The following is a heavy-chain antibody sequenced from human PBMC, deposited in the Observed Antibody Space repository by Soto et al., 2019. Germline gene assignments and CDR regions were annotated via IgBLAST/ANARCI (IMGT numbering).Heavy chain of an antibody. Sequence: LRLSCAASGFTFSSYPMHWVRQAPGKGLEYVSAISSDGVSTYYASSVRGRFTISRDNSKNTLYLQMGSLRVEDRAVYYCARESGYYQDWGQGTLVTVSS. CDR1: GFTFSSYP. CDR3: ARESGYYQD. D-gene: IGHD3-22*01. J-gene: IGHJ1*01. CDR2: ISSDGVST. V-gene: IGHV3-64*01.